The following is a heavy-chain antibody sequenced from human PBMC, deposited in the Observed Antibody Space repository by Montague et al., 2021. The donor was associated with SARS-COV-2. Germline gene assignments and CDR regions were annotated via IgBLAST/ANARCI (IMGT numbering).Heavy chain of an antibody. CDR3: ASNLFITIFGVVISSDAFDI. CDR1: GFTFSSYE. Sequence: SLRLSCAASGFTFSSYEMNWVRQAPGKGLEWVSYISSSGSTIYYADSVKGRFTISRGNAKNSLYLQMNSLGAEDTAVYYCASNLFITIFGVVISSDAFDIGGQGTMVTVSS. D-gene: IGHD3-3*01. J-gene: IGHJ3*02. V-gene: IGHV3-48*03. CDR2: ISSSGSTI.